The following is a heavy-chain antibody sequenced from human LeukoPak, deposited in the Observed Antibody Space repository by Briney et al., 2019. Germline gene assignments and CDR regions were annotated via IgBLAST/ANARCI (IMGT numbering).Heavy chain of an antibody. J-gene: IGHJ4*02. CDR1: GYTFTSYG. V-gene: IGHV1-18*01. CDR2: ISAYNGNA. CDR3: ARDYYYDSSGYVDY. Sequence: GASLKVSCKASGYTFTSYGIRWVRQAPGQGLEWMGWISAYNGNANYAQNLQGRITMTTDTSTSTAYMELASLRSDDTAVYYCARDYYYDSSGYVDYWGQGTLVTVSS. D-gene: IGHD3-22*01.